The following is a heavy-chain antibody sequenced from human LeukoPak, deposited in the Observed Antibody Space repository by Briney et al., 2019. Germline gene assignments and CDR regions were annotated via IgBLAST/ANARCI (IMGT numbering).Heavy chain of an antibody. V-gene: IGHV3-30*02. J-gene: IGHJ4*02. CDR1: GFTFSSSG. D-gene: IGHD3-22*01. Sequence: GGSLRLSCAASGFTFSSSGMHWVRQAPGKGLEWVTFIRYDGSNKYYADSVKGRFTISRDNSKNTLSLQMNSLRPEDTAVYYCTSASSPDYYDSSGYYRDYWGQGTLVTVSS. CDR2: IRYDGSNK. CDR3: TSASSPDYYDSSGYYRDY.